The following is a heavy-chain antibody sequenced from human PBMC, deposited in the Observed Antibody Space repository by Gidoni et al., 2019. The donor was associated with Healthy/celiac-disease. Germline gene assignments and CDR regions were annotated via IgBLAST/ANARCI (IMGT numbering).Heavy chain of an antibody. D-gene: IGHD3-10*01. J-gene: IGHJ6*02. CDR3: ARGPITMVRGVISYYYYYYGMDV. CDR1: GGSFSGYY. CDR2: INHSGST. V-gene: IGHV4-34*01. Sequence: QVQLQQWGAGLLKPSETLSLTCAVYGGSFSGYYWSWIRQPPGKGLEWIGEINHSGSTNYNPSLKSRVTISVDTSKNQFSLKLSSVTAADTAVYYCARGPITMVRGVISYYYYYYGMDVWGQGTTVTVSS.